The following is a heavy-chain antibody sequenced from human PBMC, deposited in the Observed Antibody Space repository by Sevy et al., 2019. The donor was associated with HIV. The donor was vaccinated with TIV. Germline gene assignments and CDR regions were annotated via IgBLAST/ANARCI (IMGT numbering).Heavy chain of an antibody. J-gene: IGHJ4*02. D-gene: IGHD4-17*01. CDR3: ARRDYGGNSKTGYFDY. V-gene: IGHV5-51*01. CDR1: GYSFTSYW. Sequence: GESLKISCKGSGYSFTSYWIGWVRQMPGKGLEWMGIIYPGDSDTRYSPSFQGQVTISADKSISTAYLQWNSLKASDTAMYYCARRDYGGNSKTGYFDYWGQGTLVTVSS. CDR2: IYPGDSDT.